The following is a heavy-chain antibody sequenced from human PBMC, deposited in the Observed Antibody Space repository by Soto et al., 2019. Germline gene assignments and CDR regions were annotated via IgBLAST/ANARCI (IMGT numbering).Heavy chain of an antibody. CDR1: GFTFSSYA. D-gene: IGHD3-3*01. J-gene: IGHJ3*02. Sequence: QPGGSLRLSCAASGFTFSSYAMSWVRQAPGKGLEWVSAISGSGGSTYYADSVKGRFTISRDNSKNTLYLQMNSLRAEDTAVYYCARRRGFLEWLEARDAAFDIWGQGTMVTVSS. CDR3: ARRRGFLEWLEARDAAFDI. V-gene: IGHV3-23*01. CDR2: ISGSGGST.